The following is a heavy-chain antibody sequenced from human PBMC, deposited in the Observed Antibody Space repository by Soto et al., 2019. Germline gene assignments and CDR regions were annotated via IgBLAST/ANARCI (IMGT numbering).Heavy chain of an antibody. D-gene: IGHD3-9*01. J-gene: IGHJ4*02. CDR3: AKTGNFDWLLYRYYFDY. Sequence: GGSLRLSCAASGFTFSSYAMSWVRQAPGKGLEWVSAISGSGGSTYYADSVKGRFTISRDNSKNTLYLQMNSLRAEDTAVYYCAKTGNFDWLLYRYYFDYWGQGTLVTVSS. V-gene: IGHV3-23*01. CDR1: GFTFSSYA. CDR2: ISGSGGST.